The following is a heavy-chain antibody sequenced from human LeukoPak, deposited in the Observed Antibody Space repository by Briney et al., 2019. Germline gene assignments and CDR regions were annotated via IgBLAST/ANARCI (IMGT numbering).Heavy chain of an antibody. J-gene: IGHJ4*02. V-gene: IGHV4-39*07. CDR1: GGSISCSHYY. CDR2: IYYSGRT. CDR3: ARVEYSSSCDY. D-gene: IGHD6-6*01. Sequence: SETLSLTCTVSGGSISCSHYYWGWIRQPPGKGLEWIGSIYYSGRTYYNPSLKSRGTISVGTSKNQFSLKLSSVTAADTAVYYCARVEYSSSCDYWGQGTLVTVSS.